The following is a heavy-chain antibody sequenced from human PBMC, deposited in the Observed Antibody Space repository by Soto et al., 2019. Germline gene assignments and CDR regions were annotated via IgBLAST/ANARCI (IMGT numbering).Heavy chain of an antibody. J-gene: IGHJ5*02. Sequence: PSETLSLTCIVSGDSISGYYWGWIRQPPGKGLEWIGYIHYSGSTNYNPSLKSRVIISVDTSKNQFSLKLSSVTAADTAVYYCATQEVGGSYVYTFDPWGQGTLVTVSS. CDR2: IHYSGST. V-gene: IGHV4-59*08. CDR3: ATQEVGGSYVYTFDP. D-gene: IGHD1-26*01. CDR1: GDSISGYY.